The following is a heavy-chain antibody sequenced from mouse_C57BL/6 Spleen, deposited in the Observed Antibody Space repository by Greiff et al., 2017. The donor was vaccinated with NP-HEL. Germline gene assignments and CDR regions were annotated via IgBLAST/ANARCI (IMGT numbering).Heavy chain of an antibody. CDR3: ARWDYSFYAMDY. J-gene: IGHJ4*01. V-gene: IGHV1-59*01. D-gene: IGHD1-1*01. CDR1: GYTFTSYW. CDR2: IDPSDSYT. Sequence: QVQLQQPGAELVRPGTSVKLSCKASGYTFTSYWMHWVKQRPGQGLEWIGVIDPSDSYTNYNQKFKGKATLTVDTSSSTAYMQLSSLTSEDSAVYYCARWDYSFYAMDYWGQGTSVTVSS.